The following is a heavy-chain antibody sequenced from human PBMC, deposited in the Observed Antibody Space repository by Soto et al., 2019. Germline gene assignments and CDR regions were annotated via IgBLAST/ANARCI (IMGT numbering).Heavy chain of an antibody. J-gene: IGHJ4*02. Sequence: SETLSLTCAFYGGSFRGYYWSWIRQPPGKGLEWIGEINHSGSTNYNPSLKSRVTISVDTSKNQFSLKLSSVTAADTAVYYCARGLGVSSWYDYWGQGTLVTVS. CDR1: GGSFRGYY. V-gene: IGHV4-34*01. D-gene: IGHD6-13*01. CDR2: INHSGST. CDR3: ARGLGVSSWYDY.